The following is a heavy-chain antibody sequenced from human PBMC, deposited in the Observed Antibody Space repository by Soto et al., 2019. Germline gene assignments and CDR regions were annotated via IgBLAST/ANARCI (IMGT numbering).Heavy chain of an antibody. J-gene: IGHJ4*02. CDR1: GYTFTSYD. V-gene: IGHV1-8*01. CDR2: MNPNSGNT. CDR3: ARGLSDDFWSGYYLFDH. D-gene: IGHD3-3*01. Sequence: ASVKVSCKASGYTFTSYDINWVRQATGQGLEWMGWMNPNSGNTGYAQKFQGRVTMTRNTSISTAYMELSSLRSEDTAVYYCARGLSDDFWSGYYLFDHWGQGTLVTVSS.